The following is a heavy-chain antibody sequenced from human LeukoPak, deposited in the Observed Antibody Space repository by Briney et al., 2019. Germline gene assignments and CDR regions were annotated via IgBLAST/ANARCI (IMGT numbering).Heavy chain of an antibody. D-gene: IGHD2-2*01. CDR2: ISSGSTYK. CDR3: ARAPKKRYCSSTSCYGTFDY. J-gene: IGHJ4*02. CDR1: GFTLSDYY. V-gene: IGHV3-11*03. Sequence: GGSLRLSCEASGFTLSDYYMSWIRQAPGKGLEWVSYISSGSTYKHYADSVKGRFTVSRDNAKDSLYLQMNSLRAEDTAVYYCARAPKKRYCSSTSCYGTFDYWGQGTLVTVSS.